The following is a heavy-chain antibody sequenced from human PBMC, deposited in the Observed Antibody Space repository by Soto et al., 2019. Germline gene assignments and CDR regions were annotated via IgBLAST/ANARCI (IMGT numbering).Heavy chain of an antibody. D-gene: IGHD3-22*01. CDR1: GGTFSSYA. CDR3: ARDGFPGSSGYYNWFDP. V-gene: IGHV1-69*12. CDR2: IIPIFGTA. Sequence: QVQLVQSGAEVKKPGSSVKVSCKASGGTFSSYAISWVRQAPGQGLEWMGGIIPIFGTANHAQKFQGRVTITADESTSTAYMELSSLRSEDTAVYYCARDGFPGSSGYYNWFDPWGQGTLVTVSS. J-gene: IGHJ5*02.